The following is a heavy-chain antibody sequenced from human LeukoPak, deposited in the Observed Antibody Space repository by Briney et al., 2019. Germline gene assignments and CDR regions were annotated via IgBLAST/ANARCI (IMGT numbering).Heavy chain of an antibody. CDR1: GFTFSNAW. Sequence: PGGSLRLSCAASGFTFSNAWMSWVRQAPGKGLGWVGRIKSKTDGGTTDYAAPVKGRFTISRDDSKNTLYLQMNSLKTEDTAVYYCTTDDVLLWFGERENWFDPWGQGTLVTVSS. J-gene: IGHJ5*02. D-gene: IGHD3-10*01. CDR3: TTDDVLLWFGERENWFDP. V-gene: IGHV3-15*01. CDR2: IKSKTDGGTT.